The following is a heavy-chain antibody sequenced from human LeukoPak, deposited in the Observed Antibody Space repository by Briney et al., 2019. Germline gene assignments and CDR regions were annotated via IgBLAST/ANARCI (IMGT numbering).Heavy chain of an antibody. CDR1: GYTFTGYY. D-gene: IGHD3-10*01. Sequence: ASVKVSFKASGYTFTGYYMHWVRQAPGQGLEWMGWINPNSGGTNYAQKFQGRVTMTRDTSISTAYMELSRLRSDDTAVYYCARIASAAGNYYDYFDYWGQGTLVTVSS. J-gene: IGHJ4*02. CDR2: INPNSGGT. V-gene: IGHV1-2*02. CDR3: ARIASAAGNYYDYFDY.